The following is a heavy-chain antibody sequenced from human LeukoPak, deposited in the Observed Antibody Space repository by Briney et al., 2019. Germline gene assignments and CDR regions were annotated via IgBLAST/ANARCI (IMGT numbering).Heavy chain of an antibody. CDR1: GYTFTGYY. Sequence: ASVKASCKASGYTFTGYYMHWVRQAPGQGLEWMGWINPNSGGTNYAQKFQGRVTMTRDTSISTAYMELSRLRSDDTAVYYCARDLSETGTFDYWGQGTLVTVSS. J-gene: IGHJ4*02. CDR2: INPNSGGT. V-gene: IGHV1-2*02. CDR3: ARDLSETGTFDY. D-gene: IGHD6-13*01.